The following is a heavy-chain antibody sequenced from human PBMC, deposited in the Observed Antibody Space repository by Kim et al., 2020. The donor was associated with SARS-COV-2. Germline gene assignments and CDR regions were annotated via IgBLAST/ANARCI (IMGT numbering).Heavy chain of an antibody. J-gene: IGHJ6*02. D-gene: IGHD3-10*01. CDR1: GFTFSSYG. CDR2: IWYDGSNK. V-gene: IGHV3-33*08. CDR3: ARDHYPYGSGRGYGMDV. Sequence: GGSLRLSCAASGFTFSSYGMHWVRQAPGKGLEWVAVIWYDGSNKYYADSVKGLFTISRDNSKNTLYLQMNSLRAEDTAVYYCARDHYPYGSGRGYGMDVWGQGTTVTVSS.